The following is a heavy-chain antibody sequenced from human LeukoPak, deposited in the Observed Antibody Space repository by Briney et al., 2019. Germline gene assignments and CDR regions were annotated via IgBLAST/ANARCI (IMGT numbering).Heavy chain of an antibody. Sequence: TLSGSGITTYYADSVKGRFTISRDNSKNTLYLQMNSLRAEDTAVYYCAKGIYSSGWSYFDYWGHGTLVTVSS. CDR3: AKGIYSSGWSYFDY. J-gene: IGHJ4*01. V-gene: IGHV3-23*01. CDR2: LSGSGITT. D-gene: IGHD6-19*01.